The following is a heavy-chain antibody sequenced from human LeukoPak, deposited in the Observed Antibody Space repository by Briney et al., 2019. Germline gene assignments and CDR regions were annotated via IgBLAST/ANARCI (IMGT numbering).Heavy chain of an antibody. Sequence: GGSLRLSCAASGFTFSSYWMSWVRQAPGKGLEWVANIKQDGSEKYYVDSVKGRFTIFRDNAKNSLYLQMNSLRAEDTAVYYCARDSVDFAFDYWGQGTLVTVSS. D-gene: IGHD3/OR15-3a*01. CDR1: GFTFSSYW. CDR3: ARDSVDFAFDY. V-gene: IGHV3-7*01. CDR2: IKQDGSEK. J-gene: IGHJ4*02.